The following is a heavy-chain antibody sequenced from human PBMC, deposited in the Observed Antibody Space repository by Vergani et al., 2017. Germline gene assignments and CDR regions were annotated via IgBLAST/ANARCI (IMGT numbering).Heavy chain of an antibody. Sequence: EVQLLESGGGLVQPGGSLRLSCAASGFTFSSYAMSWVRQAPGKGLEWVSAISGSGGSPYYADSGKGRFTISRDNSKNTLYLQMNSLRAEDTAVYYCAKQQWRELKVRLDYWGQGTLVTVSS. J-gene: IGHJ4*02. CDR1: GFTFSSYA. D-gene: IGHD1-26*01. V-gene: IGHV3-23*01. CDR3: AKQQWRELKVRLDY. CDR2: ISGSGGSP.